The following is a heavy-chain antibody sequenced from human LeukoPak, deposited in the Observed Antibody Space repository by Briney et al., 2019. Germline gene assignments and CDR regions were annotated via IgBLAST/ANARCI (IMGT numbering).Heavy chain of an antibody. CDR1: GGSISSYY. J-gene: IGHJ3*02. D-gene: IGHD3-10*01. Sequence: SDTLSLTCTVSGGSISSYYWSWLRQPAGKGLEWIGRIYTSGSTNYNPSLKSRVTMSVDTSKNQFSLKLSSVTAADAAVYYGGRDPYYGAGRFHHSLVLDMWGQKTMDTVSS. CDR3: GRDPYYGAGRFHHSLVLDM. V-gene: IGHV4-4*07. CDR2: IYTSGST.